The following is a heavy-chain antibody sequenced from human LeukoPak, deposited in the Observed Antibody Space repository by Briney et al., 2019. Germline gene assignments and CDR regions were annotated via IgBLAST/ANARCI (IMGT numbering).Heavy chain of an antibody. D-gene: IGHD5-18*01. V-gene: IGHV3-53*01. J-gene: IGHJ3*02. Sequence: PGGSLRLSCAASGFTVSTNCMTWVRQAPGKGLEWVSVIYSGGSTYYADSVKGRFTTSRDNSKNTLYLQMNSLRAEDTAVYYCARAKMARGYSYGYGAFDIWGQGTMVTVSS. CDR2: IYSGGST. CDR3: ARAKMARGYSYGYGAFDI. CDR1: GFTVSTNC.